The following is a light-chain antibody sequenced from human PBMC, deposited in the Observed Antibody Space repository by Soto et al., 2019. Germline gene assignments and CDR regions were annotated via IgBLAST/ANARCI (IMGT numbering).Light chain of an antibody. Sequence: DIQMTQSPSSRSASVGDRVTITCRASQSIGIFLNWYQQKPGKAPRLLIYAASSLQSGVPSRFSASVSGTEFTLTISSLQPEDFATYYCQQTYSTSWTFGRGTKVEIK. J-gene: IGKJ1*01. CDR1: QSIGIF. CDR3: QQTYSTSWT. CDR2: AAS. V-gene: IGKV1-39*01.